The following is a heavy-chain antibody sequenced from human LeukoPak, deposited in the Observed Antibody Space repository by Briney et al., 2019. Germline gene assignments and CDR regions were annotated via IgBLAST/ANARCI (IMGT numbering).Heavy chain of an antibody. CDR2: ISYDGSNK. CDR1: GFTFRSYA. CDR3: AKDGGHTSVLYYFEC. D-gene: IGHD6-19*01. V-gene: IGHV3-30*04. Sequence: GGSLRLSCAASGFTFRSYAMHWVRQAPGKGLEWVAVISYDGSNKYYADSVKGRFTVSRDNAKNSLYLQMNSLRTEDTALYYCAKDGGHTSVLYYFECWGQGTLVTVSS. J-gene: IGHJ4*02.